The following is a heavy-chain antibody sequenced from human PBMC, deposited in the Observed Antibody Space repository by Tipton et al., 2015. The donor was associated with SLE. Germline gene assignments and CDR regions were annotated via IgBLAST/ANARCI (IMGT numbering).Heavy chain of an antibody. J-gene: IGHJ5*02. CDR2: ISSSSSYI. V-gene: IGHV3-21*03. Sequence: SLRLSCAASGFTFSSYSMNWVRQAPGKGLEWVSFISSSSSYIYYADSVKGRFTISRDNAKNSLYLQMNSLRVEDTAVYYCARVVVGPVHAWVHPCGQGALVTVSS. D-gene: IGHD1-1*01. CDR3: ARVVVGPVHAWVHP. CDR1: GFTFSSYS.